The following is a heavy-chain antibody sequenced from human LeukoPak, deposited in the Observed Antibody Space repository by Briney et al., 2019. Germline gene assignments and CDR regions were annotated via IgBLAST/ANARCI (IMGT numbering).Heavy chain of an antibody. D-gene: IGHD1-26*01. V-gene: IGHV3-23*01. CDR2: ISGNGGST. Sequence: GGSLRLSCAASGFTFSGHAMSWVRQAPGKGLVWVSTISGNGGSTYDADSVKGRFTISRDNSKNTLYLQMNSLRAEDTAAYYCGKGGGNYYVTPFDIWGQGTMVTVSS. CDR1: GFTFSGHA. J-gene: IGHJ3*02. CDR3: GKGGGNYYVTPFDI.